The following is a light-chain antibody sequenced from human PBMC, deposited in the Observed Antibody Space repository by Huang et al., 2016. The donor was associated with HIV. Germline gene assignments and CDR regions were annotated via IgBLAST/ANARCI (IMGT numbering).Light chain of an antibody. CDR2: DAS. J-gene: IGKJ1*01. CDR3: QQYNKWPRT. CDR1: QHLGSN. V-gene: IGKV3D-15*01. Sequence: DILMTQSPVTLSVPPGERATLSCRASQHLGSNLARYQQKTGHPPRLLIYDASTRATGAPARFSGSGSKTDFNLTIDSLQSEDSALYFCQQYNKWPRTFGQGTKLEIK.